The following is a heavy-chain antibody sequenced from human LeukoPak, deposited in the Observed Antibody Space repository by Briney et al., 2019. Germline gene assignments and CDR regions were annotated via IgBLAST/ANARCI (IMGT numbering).Heavy chain of an antibody. CDR2: IYYSGST. V-gene: IGHV4-39*01. CDR3: ARAVHYYDSLGAAFDL. Sequence: EPLPLRCTVLGGSTSSSSYYWGWIRQPPGKGLEWIGSIYYSGSTYDNPSLKSRVTISVDTSKNQFSLKLSSVTAADTAVYYCARAVHYYDSLGAAFDLWGQGTMVTVSS. J-gene: IGHJ3*01. D-gene: IGHD3-22*01. CDR1: GGSTSSSSYY.